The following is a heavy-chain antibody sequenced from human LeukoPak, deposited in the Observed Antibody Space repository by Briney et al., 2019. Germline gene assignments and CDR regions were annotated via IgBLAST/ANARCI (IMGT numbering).Heavy chain of an antibody. J-gene: IGHJ4*02. CDR2: INEDGSST. D-gene: IGHD3-10*01. Sequence: GGSLRLSCAASGYTFSRYWMHWVRQGPGKGLVWVSRINEDGSSTSYAESVRGRFTISRDNAKNTLCLQMNSLRAEDAAVYYCTTDTFGARDSWGQGTLVTVSS. CDR3: TTDTFGARDS. CDR1: GYTFSRYW. V-gene: IGHV3-74*01.